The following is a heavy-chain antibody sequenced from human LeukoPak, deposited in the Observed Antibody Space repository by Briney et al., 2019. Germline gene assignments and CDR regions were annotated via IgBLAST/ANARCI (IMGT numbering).Heavy chain of an antibody. Sequence: SVKVSCKASGGTFSGYAISWVRQGPGQGLEWMGGIIPIFGTANYAQKLQGRVTITTDESTSTAYMELSSLRSKYTAVYYCARGYSYGPVVYYYYYMDVWGKGTTVTVSS. CDR2: IIPIFGTA. CDR3: ARGYSYGPVVYYYYYMDV. D-gene: IGHD5-18*01. J-gene: IGHJ6*03. CDR1: GGTFSGYA. V-gene: IGHV1-69*05.